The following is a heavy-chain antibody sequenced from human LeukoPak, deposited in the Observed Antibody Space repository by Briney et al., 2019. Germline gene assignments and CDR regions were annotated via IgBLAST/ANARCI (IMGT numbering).Heavy chain of an antibody. V-gene: IGHV4-59*01. CDR1: GGSISSYY. CDR2: IYYSGST. D-gene: IGHD2-2*01. CDR3: ARQVPAASSSFDY. J-gene: IGHJ4*02. Sequence: SETLSLTCTVSGGSISSYYCSWIRQPPGKGLEWIGYIYYSGSTNYNPSLKSRVTISVDTSKNQFSLKLSSVTAADTAVYYCARQVPAASSSFDYWGQGTLVTVSS.